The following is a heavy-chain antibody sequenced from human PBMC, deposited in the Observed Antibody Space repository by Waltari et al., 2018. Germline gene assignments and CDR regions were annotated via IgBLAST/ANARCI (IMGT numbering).Heavy chain of an antibody. V-gene: IGHV4-4*07. CDR3: ARVKLGYCSSTSCYKVGYYFDY. CDR2: IYTSGST. Sequence: QVQLQESGPGLVKPSETLSLTCTVSGGSISSYYWSWIRQPAGKGMEGIGRIYTSGSTNYNPSLKSRVTMSVDTSKNQFSLKLSSVTAADTAVYYCARVKLGYCSSTSCYKVGYYFDYWGQGSLVTVSS. J-gene: IGHJ4*02. CDR1: GGSISSYY. D-gene: IGHD2-2*02.